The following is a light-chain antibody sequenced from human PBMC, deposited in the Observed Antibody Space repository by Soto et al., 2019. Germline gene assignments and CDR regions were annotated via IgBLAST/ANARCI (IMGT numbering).Light chain of an antibody. Sequence: EIVLTQSPGTLSLSPGERATLSCRASQSVSSYLAWYQLKPGQAPRLLIYGVSSRATGIPDRFSGSGSGTDFTLTVSRLEPEDFAVYYCQQYGNSPRTFGQGTKVEIK. CDR1: QSVSSY. J-gene: IGKJ1*01. CDR3: QQYGNSPRT. V-gene: IGKV3-20*01. CDR2: GVS.